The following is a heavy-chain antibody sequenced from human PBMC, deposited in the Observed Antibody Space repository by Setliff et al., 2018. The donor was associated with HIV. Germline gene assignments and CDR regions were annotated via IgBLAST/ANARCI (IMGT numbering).Heavy chain of an antibody. CDR2: INPNTGAT. V-gene: IGHV1-2*02. CDR1: GYTFTNYN. D-gene: IGHD1-26*01. CDR3: ARGPVGGTVDY. Sequence: ASVKVSCKASGYTFTNYNIHWVRQAPGQGLEWMGWINPNTGATNYAQTFQGRVTVTRDTSIRTAYMDLSSLRSDDTALYYCARGPVGGTVDYWGQGTLVTVSS. J-gene: IGHJ4*02.